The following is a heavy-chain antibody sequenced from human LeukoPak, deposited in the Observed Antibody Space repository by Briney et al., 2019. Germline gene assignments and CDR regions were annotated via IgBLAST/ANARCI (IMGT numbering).Heavy chain of an antibody. V-gene: IGHV3-21*01. Sequence: GGSLRLSCAASGFTFSSYSMNWVRQAPGKGLEWVSSISSSSSYTYYADSVKGRFTISRDNAKNSLYLQMNSLRAEDTAVYYCARFLVPAAIGAVDAFDIWGQGTMVTVSS. CDR3: ARFLVPAAIGAVDAFDI. J-gene: IGHJ3*02. CDR1: GFTFSSYS. CDR2: ISSSSSYT. D-gene: IGHD2-2*02.